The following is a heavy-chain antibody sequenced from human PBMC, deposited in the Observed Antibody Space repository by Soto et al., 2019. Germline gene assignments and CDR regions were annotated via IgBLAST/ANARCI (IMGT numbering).Heavy chain of an antibody. Sequence: QIQLVQSGGEVKKPGASVKVSCKSSGYKFISHSITWVRQAPGQGLEGMGRISAYNGNTNYAQKLQGRVTMTTDTSTNTAYMELRSLRSDDTAVDFCARCAFCGGAPEFRDMDVWGQGTTVTVSS. V-gene: IGHV1-18*01. CDR2: ISAYNGNT. J-gene: IGHJ6*02. CDR3: ARCAFCGGAPEFRDMDV. CDR1: GYKFISHS. D-gene: IGHD2-21*01.